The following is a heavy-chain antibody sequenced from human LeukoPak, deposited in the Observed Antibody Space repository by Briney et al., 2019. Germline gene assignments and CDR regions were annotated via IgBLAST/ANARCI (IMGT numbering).Heavy chain of an antibody. CDR2: IYYSGST. V-gene: IGHV4-59*01. Sequence: SETLSLTCTVSGGSISSYYWSWIRQPPGKGLEWIGYIYYSGSTNYNPSLKSRVTISVGTSKNQFSLKLSSVTAADTAVYYCAGVEDGYNSYYFDYWGQGTLVTVSS. D-gene: IGHD5-24*01. CDR1: GGSISSYY. J-gene: IGHJ4*02. CDR3: AGVEDGYNSYYFDY.